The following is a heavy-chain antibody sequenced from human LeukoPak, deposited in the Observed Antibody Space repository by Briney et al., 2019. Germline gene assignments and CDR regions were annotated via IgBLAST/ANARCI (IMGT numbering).Heavy chain of an antibody. CDR2: INHSGST. CDR3: AREWGHYYGSGSYNYCAFDI. CDR1: GGSFSGYY. V-gene: IGHV4-34*01. J-gene: IGHJ3*02. Sequence: TSETLSLICAVYGGSFSGYYWSWIHQPPGKGLEWIGEINHSGSTNYNPSLKSRVTISVDTSKNQFSLKLSSVTAADTAVYYCAREWGHYYGSGSYNYCAFDIWGQGTMVTVSS. D-gene: IGHD3-10*01.